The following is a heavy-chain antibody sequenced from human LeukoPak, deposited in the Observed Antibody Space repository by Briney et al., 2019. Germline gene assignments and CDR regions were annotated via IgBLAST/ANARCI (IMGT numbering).Heavy chain of an antibody. D-gene: IGHD3-22*01. CDR1: GFTSSSYG. J-gene: IGHJ3*02. CDR3: AKDDNYYDSSGYRDDAFDI. V-gene: IGHV3-33*06. Sequence: GRSLRLSCAASGFTSSSYGMHWVRQAPGKGLEWEAVIWYDGSNKYYADSVKGRFTISRDNSKNTLYLQMNSLRAEDTAVYYCAKDDNYYDSSGYRDDAFDIWGQGTMVTVSS. CDR2: IWYDGSNK.